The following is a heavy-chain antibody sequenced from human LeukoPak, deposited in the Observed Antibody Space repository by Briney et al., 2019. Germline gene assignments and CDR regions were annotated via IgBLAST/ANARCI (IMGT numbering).Heavy chain of an antibody. Sequence: SETLSLTCTVSGGSISSSSYYWGWIRQPPGKGLEWIGSIYYSGSTYYNPSLKSRVTISVDTSNNQFSLKLSSATAADTAVYFCARGEVGWYFDLWGRGTLVTVSS. CDR1: GGSISSSSYY. V-gene: IGHV4-39*07. J-gene: IGHJ2*01. CDR2: IYYSGST. D-gene: IGHD3-16*01. CDR3: ARGEVGWYFDL.